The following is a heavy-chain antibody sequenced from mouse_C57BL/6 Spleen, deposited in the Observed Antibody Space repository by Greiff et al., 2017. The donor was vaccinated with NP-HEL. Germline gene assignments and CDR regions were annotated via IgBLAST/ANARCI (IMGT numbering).Heavy chain of an antibody. J-gene: IGHJ2*01. Sequence: EVQGVESGGDLVKPGGSLKLSCAASGFTFSSYGMSWVRQTPDKRLVWVATISSGGSYTYYPYSVKGRFHISRDNAKNTLYLQMSSLKSEDTAMYYCARLTTVVDFDYWGQGTTLTVSS. D-gene: IGHD1-1*01. CDR2: ISSGGSYT. V-gene: IGHV5-6*01. CDR3: ARLTTVVDFDY. CDR1: GFTFSSYG.